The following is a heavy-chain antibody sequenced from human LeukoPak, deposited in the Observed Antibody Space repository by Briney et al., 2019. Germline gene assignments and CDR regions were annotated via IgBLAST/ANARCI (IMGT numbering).Heavy chain of an antibody. CDR3: AKDFTPMYTSSWVDC. D-gene: IGHD6-13*01. CDR2: ISWNSGNI. CDR1: GFTFDDYA. Sequence: GGSLRLSCAASGFTFDDYAMHWVRQAPGKGLEWVSGISWNSGNIGYADSVKGRFTISRDNAKNSLSLQMTSLRAEDTALYYCAKDFTPMYTSSWVDCWGQGTLVTVSS. J-gene: IGHJ4*02. V-gene: IGHV3-9*01.